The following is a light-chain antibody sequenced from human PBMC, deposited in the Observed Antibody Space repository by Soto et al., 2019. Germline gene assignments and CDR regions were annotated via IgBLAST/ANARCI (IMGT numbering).Light chain of an antibody. CDR2: DSH. CDR1: SSNIGSNY. Sequence: QSVLTQPPSVSAAPGQNVTISCSARSSNIGSNYVSWYQQLPGAAPKLLIYDSHKRPSGIPDRFSGSKSGTSATLGITGLQTGDEADYYCGTWDGTLIASVVFGGGTKVTVL. CDR3: GTWDGTLIASVV. J-gene: IGLJ2*01. V-gene: IGLV1-51*01.